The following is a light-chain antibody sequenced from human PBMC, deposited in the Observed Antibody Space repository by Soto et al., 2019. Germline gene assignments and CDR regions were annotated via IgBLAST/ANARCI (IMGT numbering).Light chain of an antibody. V-gene: IGKV1-39*01. CDR2: AAS. CDR3: QQSDSAPVT. CDR1: QSISTY. J-gene: IGKJ4*01. Sequence: DIQMTQSPSSLSSSAGDRVTITCRANQSISTYLNWYQKKPGKAPNVLIYAASALQSGVPSRFSGSGAGTDFSLTISSLQPEDFATYFCQQSDSAPVTFGGGTKVDIK.